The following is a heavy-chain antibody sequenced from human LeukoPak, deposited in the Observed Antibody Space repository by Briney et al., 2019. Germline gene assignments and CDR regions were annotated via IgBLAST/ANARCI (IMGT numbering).Heavy chain of an antibody. J-gene: IGHJ5*02. CDR2: IYTSGST. CDR3: ARSSSSGWGFRFDP. Sequence: SETLSLTCTVSGGSISSYYGSWIRQSPGKGLELIGRIYTSGSTNYNPSLKSRVTISVDTSKNQFSLKLSSVTAADTAVYYCARSSSSGWGFRFDPWGQGTLVTVSS. V-gene: IGHV4-4*07. CDR1: GGSISSYY. D-gene: IGHD6-19*01.